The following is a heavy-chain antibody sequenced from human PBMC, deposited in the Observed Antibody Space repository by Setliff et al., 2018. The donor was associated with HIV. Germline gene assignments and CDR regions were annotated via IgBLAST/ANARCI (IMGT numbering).Heavy chain of an antibody. CDR1: GLTFNRYW. Sequence: GGSLRLSCVASGLTFNRYWMSWVRQVPGKGLEWVSRIGWDGGHIDYANSVQGRFTISRDNAKNSLYLQMNSLRAEDTAVYYCARDLVWPYSSRWYDAFDIWGQGTMVTVSS. CDR2: IGWDGGHI. V-gene: IGHV3-7*03. CDR3: ARDLVWPYSSRWYDAFDI. D-gene: IGHD6-13*01. J-gene: IGHJ3*02.